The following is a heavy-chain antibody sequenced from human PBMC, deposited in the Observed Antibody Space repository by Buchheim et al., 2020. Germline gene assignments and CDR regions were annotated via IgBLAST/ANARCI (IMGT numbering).Heavy chain of an antibody. J-gene: IGHJ4*02. Sequence: EVQLVESGGGLVQPGGSLRLSCVASGFTFSSYAMGWVRQAPGKGLEWVAALSGSGGGTYYADSVKGRFTISRDISKKTLSLQMNSLSAEDTAVYFCAKDRVQGIDGDYDYWGQGTL. CDR3: AKDRVQGIDGDYDY. V-gene: IGHV3-23*04. CDR2: LSGSGGGT. CDR1: GFTFSSYA. D-gene: IGHD2-8*01.